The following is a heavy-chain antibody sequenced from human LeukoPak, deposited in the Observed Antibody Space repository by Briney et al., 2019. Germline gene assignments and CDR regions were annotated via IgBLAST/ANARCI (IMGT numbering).Heavy chain of an antibody. CDR1: GFTFSSYG. J-gene: IGHJ6*03. Sequence: GGSLRLSCAASGFTFSSYGMHWVRQAPGKGLEWVAFIRYDGSNKYYADSVKGRFTISRDTSKNTLYLQMNSLRAEDTAVYHCAKGGLSVYYYSYMDVWGKGTTVTVSS. CDR2: IRYDGSNK. CDR3: AKGGLSVYYYSYMDV. V-gene: IGHV3-30*02. D-gene: IGHD2/OR15-2a*01.